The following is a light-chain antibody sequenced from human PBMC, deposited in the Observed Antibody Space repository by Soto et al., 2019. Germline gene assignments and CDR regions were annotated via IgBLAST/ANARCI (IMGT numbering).Light chain of an antibody. CDR1: SSDVGGYNY. Sequence: QSALTQPASVSGSPGQSITISCTGTSSDVGGYNYVSWYQQHPGKAPKLLIYDVNNRPSGVSNRFSGSKSGNTASLTISGLQAEEEADYYCTSYTTTSTVIFGGGTKLTVL. J-gene: IGLJ2*01. V-gene: IGLV2-14*03. CDR3: TSYTTTSTVI. CDR2: DVN.